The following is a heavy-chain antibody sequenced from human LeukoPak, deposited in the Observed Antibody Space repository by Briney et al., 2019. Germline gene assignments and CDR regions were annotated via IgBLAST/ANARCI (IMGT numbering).Heavy chain of an antibody. V-gene: IGHV4-61*08. CDR1: GDPIIGYSDY. J-gene: IGHJ4*02. Sequence: TTSETLSLTCTVSGDPIIGYSDYKWTWLQQSPEKGLEWIGYIYYSGSTNYNPSLKSRVTISVDTSKNQFSLKLTSVTAADTAVYYCVREYSGFDYWGQGTLVTVSS. CDR2: IYYSGST. D-gene: IGHD1-26*01. CDR3: VREYSGFDY.